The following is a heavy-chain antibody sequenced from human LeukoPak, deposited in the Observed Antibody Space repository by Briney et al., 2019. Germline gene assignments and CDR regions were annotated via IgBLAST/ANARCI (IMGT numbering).Heavy chain of an antibody. CDR3: AKKYSTGLDP. CDR2: ISSSSSYI. J-gene: IGHJ5*02. CDR1: GFTFSSYS. Sequence: GGSLRLSCAASGFTFSSYSMNWVRQAPGKGLEWVSFISSSSSYIYYVDSVKGRLTISRDNSKNTLYLQMNSLRAEDTAVYYCAKKYSTGLDPWGQGTLVTVSS. V-gene: IGHV3-21*04. D-gene: IGHD1-26*01.